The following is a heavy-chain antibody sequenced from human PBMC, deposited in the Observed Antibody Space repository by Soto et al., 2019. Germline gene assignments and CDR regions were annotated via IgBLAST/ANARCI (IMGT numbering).Heavy chain of an antibody. J-gene: IGHJ6*02. CDR2: IIPISGTA. Sequence: QVQLVQSGAEVKKPGSSVKVSCKASGGTFSSYAISWVRQAPGQGLEWMGGIIPISGTANYAQKFQGRVTITADESTNTDYMELSSLISEDKAVYYCARSQGSSTSLEIYYYYYYGMDVWGQGTTVTVSS. CDR1: GGTFSSYA. CDR3: ARSQGSSTSLEIYYYYYYGMDV. D-gene: IGHD2-2*01. V-gene: IGHV1-69*01.